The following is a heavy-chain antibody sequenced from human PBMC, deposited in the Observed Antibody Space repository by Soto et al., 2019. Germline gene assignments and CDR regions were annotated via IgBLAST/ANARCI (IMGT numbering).Heavy chain of an antibody. Sequence: QVQLVQSGAEVKKPGASVKVSCKASGYTFTSYAMHWVRQAPGQRLEWMGWINAGNGNTKYSQKFQGRVTITRDTSASIAYMELSSRRSEDTAVYYCARVSGIAVAEVWGQGALVTVSS. CDR1: GYTFTSYA. D-gene: IGHD6-19*01. CDR2: INAGNGNT. V-gene: IGHV1-3*01. J-gene: IGHJ4*02. CDR3: ARVSGIAVAEV.